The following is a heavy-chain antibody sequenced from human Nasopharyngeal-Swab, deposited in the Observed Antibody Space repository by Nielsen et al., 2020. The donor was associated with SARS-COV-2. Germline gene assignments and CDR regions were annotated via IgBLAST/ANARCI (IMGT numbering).Heavy chain of an antibody. V-gene: IGHV3-30-3*01. CDR1: GFTFSSYA. J-gene: IGHJ6*02. D-gene: IGHD3-3*01. CDR2: ISYDGSNK. Sequence: GESLKISCAASGFTFSSYAMHWVRQAPGKGLEWVAVISYDGSNKYYADSVKGRFTISRDNSKNTLSLQMNSLRAEDTAVYYCARDGYDFWSGFYGMDVWGQGTTVTVSS. CDR3: ARDGYDFWSGFYGMDV.